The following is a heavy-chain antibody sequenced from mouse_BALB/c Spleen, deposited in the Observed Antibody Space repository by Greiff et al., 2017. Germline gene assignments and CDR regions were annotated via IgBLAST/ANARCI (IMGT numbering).Heavy chain of an antibody. CDR2: IYPGNVNT. V-gene: IGHV1S56*01. CDR1: GYTFTSYY. Sequence: VQLVESGPELVKPGASVRISCKASGYTFTSYYIHWVKQRPGQGLEWIGWIYPGNVNTKYNEKFKGKATLTADKSSSTAYMQLSSLTSEDSAVYFCARDYYGSSYDWYFDVWGAGTTVTVSS. J-gene: IGHJ1*01. CDR3: ARDYYGSSYDWYFDV. D-gene: IGHD1-1*01.